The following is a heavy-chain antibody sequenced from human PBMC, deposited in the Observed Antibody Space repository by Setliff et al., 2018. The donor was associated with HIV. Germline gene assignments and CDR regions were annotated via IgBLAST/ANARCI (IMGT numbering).Heavy chain of an antibody. Sequence: SETLSLTCAVSGYSISSGHYWGWIRQPPGKGLEWIGSIYHSGTTYDNPSLKSRVTISVDTSRNQFSLRLSSVTAADTAIYYCARVPTSSWYVTTQRTKEYFQQWGQGTLVTVSS. CDR3: ARVPTSSWYVTTQRTKEYFQQ. CDR1: GYSISSGHY. CDR2: IYHSGTT. D-gene: IGHD6-13*01. V-gene: IGHV4-38-2*01. J-gene: IGHJ1*01.